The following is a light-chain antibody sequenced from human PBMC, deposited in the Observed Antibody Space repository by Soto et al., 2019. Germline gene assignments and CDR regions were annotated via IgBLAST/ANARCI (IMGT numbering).Light chain of an antibody. J-gene: IGLJ3*02. CDR2: NNN. Sequence: QSVLTQPRSASGTPGQRVTISCSGSSSNIGSNTVNWYQQLPGTAPKLLISNNNQRPSRVPDRFSGSKSGTSASLAISGLESEDEATYYCAAWDDSLNGRVFGGGTKLTVL. CDR3: AAWDDSLNGRV. CDR1: SSNIGSNT. V-gene: IGLV1-44*01.